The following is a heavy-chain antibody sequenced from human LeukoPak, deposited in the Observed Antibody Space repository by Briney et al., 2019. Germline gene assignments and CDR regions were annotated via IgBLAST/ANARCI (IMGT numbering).Heavy chain of an antibody. V-gene: IGHV3-43*02. CDR2: ISGGGGST. J-gene: IGHJ4*02. Sequence: GGSPRLSWGAPGLIFDNYAIHWVRQAPGKGLEWVGLISGGGGSTFYADSVRGRCTISRDNTRKSLSLQMSSLRSEDTAVYYCARESETSRWYDYWGQGTLVTVSS. D-gene: IGHD6-13*01. CDR1: GLIFDNYA. CDR3: ARESETSRWYDY.